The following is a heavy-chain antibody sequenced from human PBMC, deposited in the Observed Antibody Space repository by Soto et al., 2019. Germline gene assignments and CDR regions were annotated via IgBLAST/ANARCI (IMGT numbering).Heavy chain of an antibody. CDR2: ISYDGSNK. CDR1: GFTFSSYG. D-gene: IGHD3-9*01. V-gene: IGHV3-30*03. Sequence: PGRSLRLSCAASGFTFSSYGMHLVRQAPGKGLECVSVISYDGSNKYYADSVKGRFTISRDNVKYSLYLQMNSLTDEDTAVYYCARDSDIYYGMDVSGQGSTVTVSS. J-gene: IGHJ6*02. CDR3: ARDSDIYYGMDV.